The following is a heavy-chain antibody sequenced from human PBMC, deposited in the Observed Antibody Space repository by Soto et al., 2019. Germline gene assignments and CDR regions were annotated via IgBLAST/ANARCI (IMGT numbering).Heavy chain of an antibody. CDR3: ARGGDDYNSDY. V-gene: IGHV1-69*12. J-gene: IGHJ4*02. CDR1: GGTFSSYA. Sequence: QIQLVQSGAEVKKPGSSVKVSCKASGGTFSSYAISWVRQAPGQGLEWMGGIIPIFGTANYAQKFQGRVTISAAESPSTAYMELSGLRSEDTVLYFCARGGDDYNSDYWGQGTLVTVSS. CDR2: IIPIFGTA. D-gene: IGHD4-4*01.